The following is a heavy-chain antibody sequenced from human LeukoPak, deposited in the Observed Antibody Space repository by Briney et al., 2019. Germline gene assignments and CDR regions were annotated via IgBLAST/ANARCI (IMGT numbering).Heavy chain of an antibody. J-gene: IGHJ4*02. CDR3: AKDDYYYEIGY. V-gene: IGHV3-33*03. CDR1: GFSVSINY. Sequence: PGGSLRLSCVVSGFSVSINYMSWVRQAPGKGLEWVAVIWSDGTNKYYADSVKGRFTISRDNSKNTWFLQMNSLRAEDTAIYYCAKDDYYYEIGYWGQGTLVTVSS. D-gene: IGHD3-22*01. CDR2: IWSDGTNK.